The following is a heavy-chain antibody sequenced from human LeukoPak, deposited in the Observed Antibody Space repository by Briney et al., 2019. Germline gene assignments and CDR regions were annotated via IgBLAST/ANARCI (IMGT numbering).Heavy chain of an antibody. CDR3: ARPVPSRLGWFDP. Sequence: SETLSLTCTVSGGSISSSPYYWGWIRQPPGKGLEWIGTIYYSASTYYNPSLKSRVTISVNTSKNQFSLKLTSVTAADTAVYYCARPVPSRLGWFDPWGQGTLVTVSS. J-gene: IGHJ5*02. D-gene: IGHD1-1*01. CDR2: IYYSAST. CDR1: GGSISSSPYY. V-gene: IGHV4-39*01.